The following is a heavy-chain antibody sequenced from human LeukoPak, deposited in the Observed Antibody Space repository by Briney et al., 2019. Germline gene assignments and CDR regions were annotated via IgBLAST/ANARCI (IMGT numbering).Heavy chain of an antibody. J-gene: IGHJ4*02. CDR1: GFTFASYS. CDR3: ARVSGRLERQSDLDY. V-gene: IGHV3-21*01. CDR2: ISGDSTYI. Sequence: GGSLRLSCAASGFTFASYSMNWVRQAPGKGLGWVSSISGDSTYIYNAGSVKGRFTISRDNAQASLYLQMISLRADDTAVYYCARVSGRLERQSDLDYWGQGTLVIVSS. D-gene: IGHD1-1*01.